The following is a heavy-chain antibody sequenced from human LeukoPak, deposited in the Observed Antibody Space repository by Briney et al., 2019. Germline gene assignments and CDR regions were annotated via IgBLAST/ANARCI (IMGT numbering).Heavy chain of an antibody. CDR2: INGSGGNT. CDR1: GFTFSGYG. V-gene: IGHV3-23*01. D-gene: IGHD1-26*01. Sequence: GGSLRLSCAASGFTFSGYGMSWVRQAPGKGLEWVSGINGSGGNTYYGDSVKGRFTISRDNSKNTLHLQMNSLRAEDTAVYYCAKDRGDYYYYAMDVWGQGTTVTVSS. CDR3: AKDRGDYYYYAMDV. J-gene: IGHJ6*02.